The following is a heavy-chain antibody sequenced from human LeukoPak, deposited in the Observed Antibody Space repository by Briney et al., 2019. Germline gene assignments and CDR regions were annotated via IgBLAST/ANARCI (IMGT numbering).Heavy chain of an antibody. J-gene: IGHJ4*02. Sequence: ASVKVSCEASGYTFTTHDINWVRQATGQGLEWLGWMSPNSGDTGYAQKFQGRVTMTSDSSISTAYMELSSLRSEDTAIYYCVRTPPNWGFDYWGQGTLVTVSS. CDR3: VRTPPNWGFDY. V-gene: IGHV1-8*01. CDR2: MSPNSGDT. D-gene: IGHD7-27*01. CDR1: GYTFTTHD.